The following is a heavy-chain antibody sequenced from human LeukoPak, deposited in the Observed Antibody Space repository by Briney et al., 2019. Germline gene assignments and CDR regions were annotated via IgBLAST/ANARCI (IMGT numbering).Heavy chain of an antibody. CDR1: GYTFTGYY. J-gene: IGHJ3*02. CDR2: INPNSGGT. Sequence: ASVKVSCKASGYTFTGYYMHWVRQAPGQGLEWMGWINPNSGGTNYAQKFQGRVTMTRDTSISTAYMELSRLRSDDTAVYYCARVFPDTRIEADAFDIWGQGTMVTVSS. V-gene: IGHV1-2*02. D-gene: IGHD2-15*01. CDR3: ARVFPDTRIEADAFDI.